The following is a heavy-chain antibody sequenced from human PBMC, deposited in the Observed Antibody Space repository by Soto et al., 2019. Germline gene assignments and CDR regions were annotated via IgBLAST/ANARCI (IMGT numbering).Heavy chain of an antibody. D-gene: IGHD2-2*01. V-gene: IGHV1-2*02. Sequence: ASVKVSCKASGYTFTGYYIHWVREAPGQGLEWMGWNNPPTGGTSYAQKFQGRVTLSRDTSINTAYLELSRLRFDDAAVYFCARERYQVISDGMDVWGQGTTVTVSS. J-gene: IGHJ6*02. CDR3: ARERYQVISDGMDV. CDR1: GYTFTGYY. CDR2: NNPPTGGT.